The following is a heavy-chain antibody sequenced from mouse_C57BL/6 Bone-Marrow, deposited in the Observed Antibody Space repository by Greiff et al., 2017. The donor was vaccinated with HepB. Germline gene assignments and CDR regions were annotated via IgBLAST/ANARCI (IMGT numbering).Heavy chain of an antibody. Sequence: EVQLVESGGGLVQPKGSLKLSCAASGFTFNTYAMHWVRQAPGKGLEWVARIRSKSSNYATYYADSVKDRFTISRDDSQSMLYLQMNNLETEDTAMYYCVRGLAYYGGSHFDYWGQGTTLTVSS. CDR2: IRSKSSNYAT. CDR3: VRGLAYYGGSHFDY. J-gene: IGHJ2*01. D-gene: IGHD1-1*01. CDR1: GFTFNTYA. V-gene: IGHV10-3*01.